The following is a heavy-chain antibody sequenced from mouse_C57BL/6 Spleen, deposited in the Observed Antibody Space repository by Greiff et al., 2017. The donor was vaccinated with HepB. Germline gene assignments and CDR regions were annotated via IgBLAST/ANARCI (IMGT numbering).Heavy chain of an antibody. CDR3: ARDYYGSSYYY. D-gene: IGHD1-1*01. CDR1: GYTFTSYW. CDR2: IHPNSGST. J-gene: IGHJ2*01. V-gene: IGHV1-64*01. Sequence: QVQLQHPGAELVKPGASVKLSCKASGYTFTSYWMHWVKQRPGQGLEWIGMIHPNSGSTNYNEKFKSKATLTVDKSSSTAYMQLSSLTSEDSAVYYCARDYYGSSYYYWGQGTTLTVSS.